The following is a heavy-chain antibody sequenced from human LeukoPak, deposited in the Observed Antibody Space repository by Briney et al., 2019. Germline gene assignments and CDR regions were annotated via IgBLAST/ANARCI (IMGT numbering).Heavy chain of an antibody. Sequence: GGSLRLSCAASGFTFSSYWMSWVRQTPGKGLEWVAIILQDGSEKHYVASVKGRFTISRDNAKNSVYLQMNGLRAEDTAVYYCARGNYYENSGYWVLSAFDIWGQGTMVTVSS. CDR3: ARGNYYENSGYWVLSAFDI. CDR1: GFTFSSYW. CDR2: ILQDGSEK. D-gene: IGHD3-22*01. V-gene: IGHV3-7*01. J-gene: IGHJ3*02.